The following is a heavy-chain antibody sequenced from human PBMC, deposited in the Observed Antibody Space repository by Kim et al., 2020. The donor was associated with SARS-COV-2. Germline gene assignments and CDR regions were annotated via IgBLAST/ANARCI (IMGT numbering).Heavy chain of an antibody. Sequence: NTSLKRRVTISGDTSKNQFSLKMSSVTDADTAVYYCARGGDQTLLGYFDYWGQGTLVTVSS. J-gene: IGHJ4*02. D-gene: IGHD2-21*02. V-gene: IGHV4-34*01. CDR3: ARGGDQTLLGYFDY.